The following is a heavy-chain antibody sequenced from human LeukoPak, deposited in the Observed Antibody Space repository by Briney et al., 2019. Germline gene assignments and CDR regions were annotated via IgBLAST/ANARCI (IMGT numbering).Heavy chain of an antibody. V-gene: IGHV3-23*01. CDR3: AEDRGGCANGVCYTLGAFDV. CDR1: GFTFSTYT. J-gene: IGHJ3*01. D-gene: IGHD2-8*01. CDR2: ISGSGGST. Sequence: GGSLRLSCAASGFTFSTYTMSWVRQAPGKGLEWVSAISGSGGSTYYADSVKGRFTISRDNSKNTLYLQMNSLRAEDTAIYYCAEDRGGCANGVCYTLGAFDVWGHGTMVTVSS.